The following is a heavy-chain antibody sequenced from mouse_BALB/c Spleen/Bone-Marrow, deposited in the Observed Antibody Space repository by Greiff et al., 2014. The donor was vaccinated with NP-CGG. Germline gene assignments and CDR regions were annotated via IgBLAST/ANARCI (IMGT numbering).Heavy chain of an antibody. V-gene: IGHV2-9*02. J-gene: IGHJ3*01. D-gene: IGHD2-4*01. CDR1: GFSLTSYG. Sequence: VQRVASGPGLVAPSQSLSITCTVSGFSLTSYGVHWVRQPPGKGLEWLGVIWAGGSTNYNSALMSRLSISKDNSKSQVFLKMNSLQTDDTAMYYCASMITTAWFAYWGQGTLVTVSA. CDR3: ASMITTAWFAY. CDR2: IWAGGST.